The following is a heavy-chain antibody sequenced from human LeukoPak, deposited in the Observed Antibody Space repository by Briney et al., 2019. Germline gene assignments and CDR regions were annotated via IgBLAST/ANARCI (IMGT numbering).Heavy chain of an antibody. D-gene: IGHD4-17*01. CDR1: GFTVSSYT. J-gene: IGHJ4*02. Sequence: PGGSLRLSCAASGFTVSSYTMNWVRQAPGKGLEWVSSIDPSSTYIYYADSVKGRFTISRDNAQNSLYLQMNSLRAEDTAVYYCTRGSYGDYEYWGQGTLVTVSS. V-gene: IGHV3-21*01. CDR2: IDPSSTYI. CDR3: TRGSYGDYEY.